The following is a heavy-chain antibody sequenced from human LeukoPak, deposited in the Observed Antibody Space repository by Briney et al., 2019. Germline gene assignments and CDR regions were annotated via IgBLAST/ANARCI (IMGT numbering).Heavy chain of an antibody. V-gene: IGHV3-21*04. CDR3: ARLYYYDSSGYYYGRSHEYYFDY. CDR2: ISSSSYI. J-gene: IGHJ4*02. D-gene: IGHD3-22*01. Sequence: GGSLRLSCAASGFTFSSYSMNWVRQAPGKGLEWVSSISSSSYIYYADSVKGRFTISRDNAKNSLYLQVNSLRAADTAVYYCARLYYYDSSGYYYGRSHEYYFDYWGQGTLVTVSS. CDR1: GFTFSSYS.